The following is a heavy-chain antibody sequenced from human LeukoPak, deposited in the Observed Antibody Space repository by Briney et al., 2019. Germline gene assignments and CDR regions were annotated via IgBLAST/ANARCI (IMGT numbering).Heavy chain of an antibody. CDR3: ATGRWYGEFAGSGFDD. CDR1: GFTFSNYW. CDR2: IKEDGSVI. J-gene: IGHJ4*02. D-gene: IGHD3-10*01. Sequence: GGSLRLSCFGCGFTFSNYWMTWLRQAPGGGREGVANIKEDGSVIYYAESVRRQFTITKEKAKNSLYLQMNSLRVEDTAVYYCATGRWYGEFAGSGFDDWGQGILVTVSS. V-gene: IGHV3-7*01.